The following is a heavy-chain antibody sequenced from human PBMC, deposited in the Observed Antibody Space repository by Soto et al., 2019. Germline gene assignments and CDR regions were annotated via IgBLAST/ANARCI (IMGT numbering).Heavy chain of an antibody. V-gene: IGHV4-39*01. CDR2: TSYRGTT. D-gene: IGHD4-17*01. CDR1: GDSIDSSSYY. CDR3: ARHPAIVTAVNVDS. J-gene: IGHJ4*02. Sequence: QLQVQESGPGLVKPSETLSLKCTVSGDSIDSSSYYWGWIRQPPGKSPTWIGSTSYRGTTYYNPSLQSQVTISADTSRNHLSLRLSSVNAADTAIYYCARHPAIVTAVNVDSWGQGTLVTVSS.